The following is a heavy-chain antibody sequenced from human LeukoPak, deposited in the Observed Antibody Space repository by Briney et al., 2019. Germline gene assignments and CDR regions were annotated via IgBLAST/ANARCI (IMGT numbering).Heavy chain of an antibody. Sequence: PGGSLRLSCAASGFTLRSSAMNWVRQAPGKGLVWVSRIASDGSSTTYADSVKGRFSISRDNAKNTLYLQMNSLRVEDTAVYYCARGRPHGNDYWGQGTLVTVSS. CDR1: GFTLRSSA. CDR3: ARGRPHGNDY. CDR2: IASDGSST. D-gene: IGHD4-23*01. V-gene: IGHV3-74*01. J-gene: IGHJ4*02.